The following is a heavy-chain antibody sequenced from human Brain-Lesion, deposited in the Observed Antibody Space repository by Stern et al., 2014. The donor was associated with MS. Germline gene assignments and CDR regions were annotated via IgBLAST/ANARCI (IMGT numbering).Heavy chain of an antibody. CDR1: GGSISSGGYY. V-gene: IGHV4-61*02. CDR2: IFNSGST. J-gene: IGHJ6*02. D-gene: IGHD2-2*01. Sequence: QDQLVQSGPGLVKPSQTLSLSCTVSGGSISSGGYYWSWIRQPAGKGLEWIGRIFNSGSTSYNPSLKSRVTISIDTSKNQFSLRLNSMTAADTAVYYCARGRVVPGFQYYATDVWGQGTTVIVSS. CDR3: ARGRVVPGFQYYATDV.